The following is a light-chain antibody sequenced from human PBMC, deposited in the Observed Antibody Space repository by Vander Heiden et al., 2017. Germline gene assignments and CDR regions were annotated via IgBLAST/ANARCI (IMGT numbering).Light chain of an antibody. CDR3: NSRDSSGSHCV. J-gene: IGLJ1*01. Sequence: SSELTQDPAVSAALAQTARIPCQGDSPRNSYASWYQQKPGQAPVLVIYGKNNRPSVIPDRFSGNRSGNTDSLTITGAQAEDEADYYCNSRDSSGSHCVFGTGTKVTVL. CDR2: GKN. V-gene: IGLV3-19*01. CDR1: SPRNSY.